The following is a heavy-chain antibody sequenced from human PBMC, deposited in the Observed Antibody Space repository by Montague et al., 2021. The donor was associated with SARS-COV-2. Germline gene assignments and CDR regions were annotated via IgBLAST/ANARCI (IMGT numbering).Heavy chain of an antibody. Sequence: ETVSLTCAVYGGSFSDYFWAWIRQPPGKGLEWIGEINHRGTSNYNPSLKSGVSISVDTSKNQFSLYLGSVTAADTAVYYCARGRQHFNMIVVVMTGGEYYFDYWGQGTLVTVSS. CDR3: ARGRQHFNMIVVVMTGGEYYFDY. D-gene: IGHD3-22*01. CDR1: GGSFSDYF. J-gene: IGHJ4*02. CDR2: INHRGTS. V-gene: IGHV4-34*01.